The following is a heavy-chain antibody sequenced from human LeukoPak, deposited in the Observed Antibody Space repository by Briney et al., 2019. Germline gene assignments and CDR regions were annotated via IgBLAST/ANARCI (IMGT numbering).Heavy chain of an antibody. CDR1: GFTFGDHA. J-gene: IGHJ4*02. CDR2: IRSKAYGGTT. Sequence: GGSLRLSCTASGFTFGDHAMSWVRQAPGKGLEWVGFIRSKAYGGTTEYAASVKGRFTISRDDLKSIAYLQMNSLKTEDTAVSYCTRDTRVGRYFDWGIDYWGQGTLVTVSS. D-gene: IGHD3-9*01. CDR3: TRDTRVGRYFDWGIDY. V-gene: IGHV3-49*04.